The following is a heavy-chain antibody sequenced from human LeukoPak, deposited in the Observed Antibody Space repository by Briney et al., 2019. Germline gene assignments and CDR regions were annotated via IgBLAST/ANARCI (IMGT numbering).Heavy chain of an antibody. CDR3: ARDRAGYYDSSGALDY. Sequence: GGSLRLSCAASEFTFSTYAMHWVRQAPGKGLEWVAVISYDGSNKYYADSVKGRFTISRDNSKSTLYLQMNNLRADDTAVYSCARDRAGYYDSSGALDYWGQGTLVTVSS. J-gene: IGHJ4*02. CDR1: EFTFSTYA. V-gene: IGHV3-30-3*01. D-gene: IGHD3-22*01. CDR2: ISYDGSNK.